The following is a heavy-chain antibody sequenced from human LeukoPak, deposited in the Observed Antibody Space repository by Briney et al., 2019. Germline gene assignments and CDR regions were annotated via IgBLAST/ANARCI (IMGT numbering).Heavy chain of an antibody. V-gene: IGHV3-23*01. CDR2: ISGSGGST. Sequence: PGGSLRLSCAASGFTFSRYGMTWVRQAPGKGLEWVSAISGSGGSTYYADSVKGRFTISRDNSKNTLYLQMNSLRAEDTAVYYCAKDLYTAMVTGFDYWGQGTLVTVSS. J-gene: IGHJ4*02. D-gene: IGHD5-18*01. CDR3: AKDLYTAMVTGFDY. CDR1: GFTFSRYG.